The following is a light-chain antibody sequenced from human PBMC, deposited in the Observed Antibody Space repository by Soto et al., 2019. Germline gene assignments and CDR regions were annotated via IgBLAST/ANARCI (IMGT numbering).Light chain of an antibody. V-gene: IGKV3D-20*02. CDR2: GAS. Sequence: EIVLTQSPGTLSLSPGERATLSCRASQSVSSSYLAWYQQKPGQAPRLLIYGASSRATGIPDRFSGSGSGTDFTLTISRLEPEEFAVYYCQQRSNWPPTFGGGTKVEIK. J-gene: IGKJ4*01. CDR3: QQRSNWPPT. CDR1: QSVSSSY.